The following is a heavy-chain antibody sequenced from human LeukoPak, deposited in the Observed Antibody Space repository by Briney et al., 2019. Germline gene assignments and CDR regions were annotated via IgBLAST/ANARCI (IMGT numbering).Heavy chain of an antibody. D-gene: IGHD6-13*01. CDR1: GFTFGDYA. CDR2: IGWNSGSS. V-gene: IGHV3-9*01. J-gene: IGHJ4*02. CDR3: TRDGAAGGVYFDY. Sequence: GGSLRLSCAASGFTFGDYAMHWLRQAPGKGLEWVSGIGWNSGSSGYADSVKGRFTISRDNSKNSLYLQMNSLRAEDTAVYYCTRDGAAGGVYFDYWGQGTLVTVSS.